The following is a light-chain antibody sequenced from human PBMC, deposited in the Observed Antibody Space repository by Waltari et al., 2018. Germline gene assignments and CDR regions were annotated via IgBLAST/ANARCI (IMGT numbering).Light chain of an antibody. V-gene: IGLV2-11*01. CDR1: SSDVGNYNY. Sequence: QSALTQPRSVSGSPGQSVTISCTGTSSDVGNYNYVSWYQQLPNKAPKLMIYDVSERPSGVPDRFSGSNSGNTASLTISGLVSEDEADYYGCSYAGSYTFGIFGGGTKLTVL. CDR2: DVS. CDR3: CSYAGSYTFGI. J-gene: IGLJ2*01.